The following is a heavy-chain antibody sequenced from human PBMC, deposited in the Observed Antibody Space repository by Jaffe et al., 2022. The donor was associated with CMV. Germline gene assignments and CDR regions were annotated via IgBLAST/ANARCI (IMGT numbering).Heavy chain of an antibody. CDR1: GFTFSSYA. Sequence: EVQLVESGGGLVQPGGSLRLSCAASGFTFSSYAMSWVRQAPGKGLEWVSTIPGSGGSTYYADSVKGRFTISRDNSKNTLYLQMNSLRAEDTAIYYCAKGAKVAAPLRTRDYYYMDVWGKGTTVTVSS. CDR3: AKGAKVAAPLRTRDYYYMDV. D-gene: IGHD2-15*01. CDR2: IPGSGGST. J-gene: IGHJ6*03. V-gene: IGHV3-23*04.